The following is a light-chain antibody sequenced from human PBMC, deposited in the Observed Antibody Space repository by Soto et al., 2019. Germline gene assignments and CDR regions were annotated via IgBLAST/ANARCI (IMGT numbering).Light chain of an antibody. Sequence: AIRLTQSPSSFSASAGDRVTITCRASQYIATYLAWYQQKPGKAPKLLIYTASTLQTGVPSRFSGSGSGTDFPHTNTSMQYEDFATDYCQQYYTDPALTFGVGTKVQMK. J-gene: IGKJ4*01. CDR3: QQYYTDPALT. CDR2: TAS. CDR1: QYIATY. V-gene: IGKV1-8*01.